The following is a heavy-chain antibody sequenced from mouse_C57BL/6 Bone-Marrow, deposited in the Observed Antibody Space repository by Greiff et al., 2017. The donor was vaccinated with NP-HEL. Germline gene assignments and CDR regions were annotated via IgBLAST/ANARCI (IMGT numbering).Heavy chain of an antibody. Sequence: VESGEGLVKPGGSLKLSCAASGFTFSSYAMSWVRQTPEKRLEWVAYISSGGDYIYYADTVKGRFTISRDNARNTLYLQMSSLKSEDTAMYYCTRKGSSGYGYYAMDYWGQGTSVTVSS. CDR3: TRKGSSGYGYYAMDY. CDR1: GFTFSSYA. CDR2: ISSGGDYI. J-gene: IGHJ4*01. D-gene: IGHD3-2*02. V-gene: IGHV5-9-1*02.